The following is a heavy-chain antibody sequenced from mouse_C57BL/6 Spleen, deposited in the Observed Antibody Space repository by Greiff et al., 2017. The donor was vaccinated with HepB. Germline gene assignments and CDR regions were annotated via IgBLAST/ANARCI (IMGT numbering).Heavy chain of an antibody. CDR3: AREHLTGLIMDY. D-gene: IGHD4-1*01. Sequence: VQRVESGAELVRPGTSVKVSCKASGYAFTNYLIEWVKQRPGQGLEWIGVINPGSGGTNYNEKFKGKATLTADKSSSTAYMQLSSLTSEDSAVYFCAREHLTGLIMDYWGQGTSVTVSS. CDR2: INPGSGGT. J-gene: IGHJ4*01. CDR1: GYAFTNYL. V-gene: IGHV1-54*01.